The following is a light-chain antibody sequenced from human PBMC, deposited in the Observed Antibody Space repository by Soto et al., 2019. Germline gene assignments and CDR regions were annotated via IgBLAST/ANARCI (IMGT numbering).Light chain of an antibody. CDR1: QSISRY. Sequence: DIQMTQSPSSLSASVGDRITITCRASQSISRYLNWYQQKPGKAPKLLIYAASSLQSGVPSRFSGSGSGTDFTLTISSLQPEDFATHYCQQSYRTLTWTFGQATKVEIK. V-gene: IGKV1-39*01. CDR2: AAS. CDR3: QQSYRTLTWT. J-gene: IGKJ1*01.